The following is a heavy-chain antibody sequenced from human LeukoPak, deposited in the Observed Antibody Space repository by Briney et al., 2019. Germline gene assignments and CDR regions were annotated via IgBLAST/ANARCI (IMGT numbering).Heavy chain of an antibody. CDR3: ARLPKYSRPLDY. D-gene: IGHD6-6*01. CDR1: GYTFTSYD. Sequence: ASVKVSCKASGYTFTSYDINWVRQATGQGLEWMGWVNPNSGNTAYAQKFQGRVTMSRDTSISTAYMELSRLRSEDTAVYYCARLPKYSRPLDYWGQGTLVTVSS. CDR2: VNPNSGNT. V-gene: IGHV1-8*01. J-gene: IGHJ4*02.